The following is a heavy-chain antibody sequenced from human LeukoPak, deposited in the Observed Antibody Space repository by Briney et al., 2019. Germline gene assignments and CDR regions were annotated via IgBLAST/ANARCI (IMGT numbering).Heavy chain of an antibody. CDR2: IYSGGST. CDR1: GFTVSTNY. CDR3: AREGQSTAFDY. J-gene: IGHJ4*02. V-gene: IGHV3-53*01. D-gene: IGHD5-18*01. Sequence: GGSLRLSCAASGFTVSTNYMNWVRQAPGKGLEWVSIIYSGGSTYYADSVKGRFTISRDNSKNTLSLQMNSLRAEDTAVYYCAREGQSTAFDYWGQGTLVTVSS.